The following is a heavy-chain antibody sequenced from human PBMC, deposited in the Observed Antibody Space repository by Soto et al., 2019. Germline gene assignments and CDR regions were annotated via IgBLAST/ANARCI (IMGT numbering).Heavy chain of an antibody. CDR3: AREGSYDILTGYYGYFDY. CDR1: GGTFSSYA. Sequence: GASVKVSCKASGGTFSSYAISWLRQAPGQGLEWMGGIIPIFGTANYAQKFQGRVTITADESTSTAYMELSSLRSEDTAVYYCAREGSYDILTGYYGYFDYWGQGTLVTVSS. D-gene: IGHD3-9*01. CDR2: IIPIFGTA. V-gene: IGHV1-69*13. J-gene: IGHJ4*02.